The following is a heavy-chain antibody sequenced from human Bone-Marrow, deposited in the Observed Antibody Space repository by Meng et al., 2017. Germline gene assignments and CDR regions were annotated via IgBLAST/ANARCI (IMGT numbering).Heavy chain of an antibody. V-gene: IGHV4-34*01. J-gene: IGHJ2*01. Sequence: QVQLQQWGEVLLKPSETLSLTCVCAGGSFSEYDWSWIRQPPGKGLEWIGEINHSGSTNYNPSLESRATISVDTSQNNLSLKLSSVTAADSAVYYCARVGRGETYFDLWGRGTLVTVSS. CDR1: GGSFSEYD. D-gene: IGHD5-24*01. CDR3: ARVGRGETYFDL. CDR2: INHSGST.